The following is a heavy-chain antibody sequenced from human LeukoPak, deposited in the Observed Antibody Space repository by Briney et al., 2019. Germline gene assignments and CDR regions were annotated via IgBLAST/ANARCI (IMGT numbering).Heavy chain of an antibody. CDR2: ISGSGGST. CDR3: AKLGGALARSNIVVVPAPDY. Sequence: GGSLRLSCAASGFTFSSYSMNWVRQAPGKGLEWVSAISGSGGSTYYADSVKGRFTISRDNSKNTLYLQMNSLRAEDTAVYYCAKLGGALARSNIVVVPAPDYWGQGTLVTVSS. D-gene: IGHD2-2*01. J-gene: IGHJ4*02. CDR1: GFTFSSYS. V-gene: IGHV3-23*01.